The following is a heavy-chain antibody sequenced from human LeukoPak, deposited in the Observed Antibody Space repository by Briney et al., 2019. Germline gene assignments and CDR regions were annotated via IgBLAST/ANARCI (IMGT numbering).Heavy chain of an antibody. CDR3: ARHFTILGVVSYYYMDV. Sequence: GGSLRLSCAASGFTFSSYWMTWVRQAPGKGLEWVANIKLDGSEKYYVDSVKGRFTISRDNSKNTLYLQMNSLRVEDTAVYYCARHFTILGVVSYYYMDVWGIGTTVTVSS. CDR1: GFTFSSYW. D-gene: IGHD3-3*01. V-gene: IGHV3-7*03. CDR2: IKLDGSEK. J-gene: IGHJ6*03.